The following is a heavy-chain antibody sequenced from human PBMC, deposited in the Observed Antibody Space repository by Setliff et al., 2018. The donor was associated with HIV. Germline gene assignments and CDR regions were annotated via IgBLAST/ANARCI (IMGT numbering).Heavy chain of an antibody. D-gene: IGHD3-22*01. CDR2: IHPRDFDI. J-gene: IGHJ3*01. Sequence: LKISCKASGYTFTNYWTAWVRQMPGKGLEWMGIIHPRDFDIKYSQSFQGQVTISADKSLSTAYLQWNSLKASDTALYYCARLDSSGYYRSFDVWGQGTMVTV. CDR1: GYTFTNYW. V-gene: IGHV5-51*01. CDR3: ARLDSSGYYRSFDV.